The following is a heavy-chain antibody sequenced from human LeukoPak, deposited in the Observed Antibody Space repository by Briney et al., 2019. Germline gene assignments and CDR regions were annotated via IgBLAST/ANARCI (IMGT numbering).Heavy chain of an antibody. Sequence: GGFLRLSCAASGFTFSNYAMSWVRQAPGKGLEWVSGIGGSGTYTYYADSLKGRFTISRDNSKNTLCLQMNSLRAEDTAVYYCAKLGCSSTSCRQAFDYWAREPWSPSPQ. V-gene: IGHV3-23*01. CDR1: GFTFSNYA. J-gene: IGHJ4*02. D-gene: IGHD2-2*01. CDR2: IGGSGTYT. CDR3: AKLGCSSTSCRQAFDY.